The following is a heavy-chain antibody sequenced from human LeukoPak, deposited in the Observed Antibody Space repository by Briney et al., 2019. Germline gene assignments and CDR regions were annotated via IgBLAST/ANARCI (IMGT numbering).Heavy chain of an antibody. Sequence: GASVKVSCKASGYTFTSYGISWVRQAPGQGLEWMGWISAYSGNTNYAQKLQGRVTMTTDTSTSTAYMELRSLRSDDTAVYYCARDGRSPPSSLVDYWGQGTLVTVSS. CDR2: ISAYSGNT. CDR3: ARDGRSPPSSLVDY. D-gene: IGHD1-1*01. CDR1: GYTFTSYG. J-gene: IGHJ4*02. V-gene: IGHV1-18*01.